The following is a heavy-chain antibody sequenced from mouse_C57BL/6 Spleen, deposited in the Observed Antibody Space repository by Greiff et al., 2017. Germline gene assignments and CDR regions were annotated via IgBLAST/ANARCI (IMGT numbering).Heavy chain of an antibody. CDR2: IHPNSGST. CDR1: GYTFTSYW. V-gene: IGHV1-64*01. CDR3: ARADYVNLYAMDY. D-gene: IGHD2-1*01. J-gene: IGHJ4*01. Sequence: QVQLQQPGAELVKPGASVKLSCKASGYTFTSYWMHWVKQRPGQGLEWIGMIHPNSGSTNYNEKFKSKATLTVDKSSSTAYMQLSSLTSEDSAVYYCARADYVNLYAMDYWGQGTSVTVSS.